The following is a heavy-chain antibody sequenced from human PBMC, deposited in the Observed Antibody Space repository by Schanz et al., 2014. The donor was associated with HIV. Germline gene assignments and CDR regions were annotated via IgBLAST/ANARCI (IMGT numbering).Heavy chain of an antibody. V-gene: IGHV3-23*01. Sequence: VQLLESGGGLVQPGGSLRLSCAASGLTFSRHAMSWVRQAPGRGLEWVSAISGSTGSRTYYAESVKGRFAISRDNSKNTLYLQMNSLRAEDTAVYFCAKALGGSPEDYWGQGTLVTVSS. D-gene: IGHD1-26*01. J-gene: IGHJ4*02. CDR2: ISGSTGSRT. CDR3: AKALGGSPEDY. CDR1: GLTFSRHA.